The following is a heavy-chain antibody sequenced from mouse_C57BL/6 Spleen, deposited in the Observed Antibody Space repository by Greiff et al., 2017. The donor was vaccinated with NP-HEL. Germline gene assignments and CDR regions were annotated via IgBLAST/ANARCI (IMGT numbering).Heavy chain of an antibody. CDR2: IDPSDSST. CDR1: GYTFTSYW. CDR3: ARSYYGSYYFDY. V-gene: IGHV1-50*01. Sequence: QVQLQQPGAELVKPGASVKLSCKASGYTFTSYWMQWVKQRPGQGLEWIGEIDPSDSSTNYNQKLKGKATLTVDTSSSTAYMQRSSLTSEDSAVYYCARSYYGSYYFDYWGQGTTLTVSS. J-gene: IGHJ2*01. D-gene: IGHD1-1*01.